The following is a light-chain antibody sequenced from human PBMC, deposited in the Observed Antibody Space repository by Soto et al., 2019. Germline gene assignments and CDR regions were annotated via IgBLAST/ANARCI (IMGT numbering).Light chain of an antibody. CDR1: QSISTS. V-gene: IGKV1-39*01. Sequence: DIQMTQSISSLSASVGDTVTITCRASQSISTSLSWYQQKPGKAPKYLIYVVSTLQRGVPSRFSGSGSGTDVTLISRSLQPEAVATYYCQQTFSPPDTLGEGTKVDIK. CDR3: QQTFSPPDT. J-gene: IGKJ2*01. CDR2: VVS.